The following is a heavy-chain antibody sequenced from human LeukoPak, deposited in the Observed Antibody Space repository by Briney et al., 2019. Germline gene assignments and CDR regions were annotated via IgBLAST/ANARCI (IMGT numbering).Heavy chain of an antibody. D-gene: IGHD3-10*01. J-gene: IGHJ4*02. CDR2: INPNSGGT. Sequence: ASVKVSCKASGYTFTGYYMHWVRQAPGQGLEWMGWINPNSGGTNYAQKFQGRVTMTRDTSISTAYMELSRLRSDDTAVYYCARSMVRGGAFDYWGQGTLVTVSS. CDR3: ARSMVRGGAFDY. V-gene: IGHV1-2*02. CDR1: GYTFTGYY.